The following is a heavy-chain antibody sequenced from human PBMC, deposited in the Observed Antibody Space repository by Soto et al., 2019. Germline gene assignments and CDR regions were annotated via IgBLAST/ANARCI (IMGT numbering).Heavy chain of an antibody. V-gene: IGHV4-34*01. D-gene: IGHD7-27*01. Sequence: QVQLQQWGAGLLKPSETLSLTCAVYGGSFSGYYWSWIRQPPGKGLEWIGEINHSGSTNYNPSLXSXVXIXXDTAKNQFSLKLSSVTAADTAVYYCASGWGRIFDYWGQGTLVTVSS. CDR2: INHSGST. CDR1: GGSFSGYY. J-gene: IGHJ4*02. CDR3: ASGWGRIFDY.